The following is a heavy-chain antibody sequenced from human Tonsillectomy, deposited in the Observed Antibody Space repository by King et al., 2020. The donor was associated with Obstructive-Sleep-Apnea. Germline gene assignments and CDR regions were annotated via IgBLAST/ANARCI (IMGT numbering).Heavy chain of an antibody. V-gene: IGHV3-23*04. CDR3: AGRYYDSAGYYYGFDH. D-gene: IGHD3-22*01. Sequence: VQLVESGGGLVQPGGSLKISCAASGFTFSNYVMSWVRQAPGKGLELVSSISGSAGSTYYAVSVKGRFTISRDNSKNTLYLQMNSLRAEDTAVFYCAGRYYDSAGYYYGFDHWGQGTLVTVSS. CDR1: GFTFSNYV. J-gene: IGHJ4*02. CDR2: ISGSAGST.